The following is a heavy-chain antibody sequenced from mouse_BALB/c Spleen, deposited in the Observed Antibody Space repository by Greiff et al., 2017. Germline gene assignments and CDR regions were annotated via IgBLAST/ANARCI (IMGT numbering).Heavy chain of an antibody. CDR2: IYPGGGYT. Sequence: QVHVKQSGAELVRPGTSVKISCKASGYTFTNYWLGWVKQRPGHGLEWIGDIYPGGGYTNYNEKFKGKATLTADTSSSTAYMQLSSLTSEDSAVYFCARRNGYPYWYFDVWGAGTTVTVSS. D-gene: IGHD2-2*01. CDR1: GYTFTNYW. V-gene: IGHV1-63*02. CDR3: ARRNGYPYWYFDV. J-gene: IGHJ1*01.